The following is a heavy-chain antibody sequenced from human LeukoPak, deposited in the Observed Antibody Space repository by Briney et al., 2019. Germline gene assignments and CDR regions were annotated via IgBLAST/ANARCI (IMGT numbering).Heavy chain of an antibody. Sequence: GESLPISCQASGSIFTNYWIGWVRQMPGKGLEWMGIIYPRYSDTRYSPSFQGQVTVSADKSISTAYLQWNTLEASDTAMYYCARRQYSGYDFDFWGQGTLVTVSS. D-gene: IGHD5-12*01. J-gene: IGHJ4*02. CDR2: IYPRYSDT. CDR1: GSIFTNYW. V-gene: IGHV5-51*01. CDR3: ARRQYSGYDFDF.